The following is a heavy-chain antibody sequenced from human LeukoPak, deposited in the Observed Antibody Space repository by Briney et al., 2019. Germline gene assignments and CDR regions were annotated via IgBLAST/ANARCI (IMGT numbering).Heavy chain of an antibody. CDR3: ARSYSSWKYFDY. Sequence: SETLSLTCGVYVESFSSHYWNWVRQPPGKGLEWIGEINPSGTTVNNPSLKSRITMSVDTSKNQFSLNLSSVTAADTAVYYCARSYSSWKYFDYWGQGTLVSVSS. D-gene: IGHD6-6*01. CDR2: INPSGTT. V-gene: IGHV4-34*01. CDR1: VESFSSHY. J-gene: IGHJ4*02.